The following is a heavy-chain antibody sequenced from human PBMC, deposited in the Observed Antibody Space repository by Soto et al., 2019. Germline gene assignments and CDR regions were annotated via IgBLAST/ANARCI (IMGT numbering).Heavy chain of an antibody. J-gene: IGHJ4*02. CDR2: IVPMFPTT. V-gene: IGHV1-69*06. Sequence: VQLVQSGAEVKRPGSSVKVSCKASGDTFGRNAIHWVRQATGQGLEWMGGIVPMFPTTNYAQKVKGRLTINADKSTSTAYMEMSSLRSEDTAVYYCARDGSSADYGYWGQGTLVTVSS. CDR3: ARDGSSADYGY. D-gene: IGHD3-10*01. CDR1: GDTFGRNA.